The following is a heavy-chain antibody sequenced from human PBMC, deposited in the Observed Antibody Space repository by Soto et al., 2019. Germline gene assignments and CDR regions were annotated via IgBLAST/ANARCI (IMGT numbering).Heavy chain of an antibody. CDR2: INHSGSA. V-gene: IGHV4-34*01. D-gene: IGHD1-26*01. CDR3: ARGLITGSQYSGGSYYFVS. J-gene: IGHJ4*02. CDR1: GGSFSGYI. Sequence: PSETLSLTCDVYGGSFSGYIWTWIRQTPGKGLQWIGQINHSGSANYNPSLKSRVTISVHTSNSQFSLELSSVTAADTAVYYCARGLITGSQYSGGSYYFVSWGQGTQVNVFS.